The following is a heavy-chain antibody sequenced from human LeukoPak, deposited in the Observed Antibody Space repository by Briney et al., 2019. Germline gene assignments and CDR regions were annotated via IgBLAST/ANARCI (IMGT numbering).Heavy chain of an antibody. CDR3: SRWGHTHDY. V-gene: IGHV4-59*01. D-gene: IGHD3-16*01. CDR2: IYYSGST. J-gene: IGHJ4*02. CDR1: GGSISSYY. Sequence: SETLSLTCTVSGGSISSYYWSWIRQPPGKGLEWIGYIYYSGSTNYNPSLKSRVTISVDTSKNQFSLKLYSVTTADTAVYYCSRWGHTHDYWGQGTLVTVSS.